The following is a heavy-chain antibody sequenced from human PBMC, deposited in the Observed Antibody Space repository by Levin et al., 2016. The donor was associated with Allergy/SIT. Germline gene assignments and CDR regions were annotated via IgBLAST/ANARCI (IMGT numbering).Heavy chain of an antibody. J-gene: IGHJ3*02. CDR2: IYYSGST. CDR3: ARETVYSSGWLDAFDI. CDR1: GGSISSYY. D-gene: IGHD6-19*01. V-gene: IGHV4-59*13. Sequence: SETLSLTCTVSGGSISSYYWSWIRQPPGKGLEWIGYIYYSGSTNYNPSLKSRVTISVDTSKNQFSLKLSSVTAADTAVYYCARETVYSSGWLDAFDIWGQGTMVTVSS.